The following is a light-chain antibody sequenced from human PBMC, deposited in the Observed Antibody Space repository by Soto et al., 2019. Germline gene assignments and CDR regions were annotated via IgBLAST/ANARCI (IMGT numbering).Light chain of an antibody. J-gene: IGKJ5*01. CDR3: QQYNNWPPPIT. CDR2: GAS. Sequence: EIVITQSPATLSLSPLERSTLSCMASQSVSSNLAWYQQKPGQAPRLLIYGASTRATGIPARFSGSGSGTEFTLTISSLQSEDFAVYYCQQYNNWPPPITFGQGTRLEIK. CDR1: QSVSSN. V-gene: IGKV3-15*01.